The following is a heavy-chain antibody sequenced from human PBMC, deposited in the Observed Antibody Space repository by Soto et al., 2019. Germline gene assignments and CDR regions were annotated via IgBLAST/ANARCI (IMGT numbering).Heavy chain of an antibody. Sequence: GGSLRLSCAASGFTFSSYAMHWVRQAPGKGLEWVAVISYDGSNKYYADSVKGRFTISRDNSKNTLYLQMNSLRAEDTAVYYCARDFYYGLRDPYYCYGMDVWGQGTTVTVSS. CDR2: ISYDGSNK. V-gene: IGHV3-30-3*01. D-gene: IGHD3-10*01. J-gene: IGHJ6*02. CDR1: GFTFSSYA. CDR3: ARDFYYGLRDPYYCYGMDV.